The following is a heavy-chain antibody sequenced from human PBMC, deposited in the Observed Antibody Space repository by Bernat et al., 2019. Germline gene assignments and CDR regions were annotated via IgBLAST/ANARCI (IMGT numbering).Heavy chain of an antibody. D-gene: IGHD6-6*01. V-gene: IGHV1-46*01. CDR2: IRPTDGST. CDR1: GHIFSSRY. Sequence: QVYLVQSGAEVKKPGASVKVSCKASGHIFSSRYMHWVRQAPGQGLEWMGIIRPTDGSTINAQKFQGRVTMTRDTSTSTVYMELSSLRSEDTALYYCATGLTYSSSFYYSYYMDVWGTGTTVTVSS. CDR3: ATGLTYSSSFYYSYYMDV. J-gene: IGHJ6*03.